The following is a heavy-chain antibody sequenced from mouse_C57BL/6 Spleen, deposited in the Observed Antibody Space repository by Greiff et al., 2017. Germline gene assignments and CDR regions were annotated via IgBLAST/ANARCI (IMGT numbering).Heavy chain of an antibody. D-gene: IGHD2-3*01. CDR2: INPSTGGT. J-gene: IGHJ2*01. V-gene: IGHV1-43*01. CDR1: GYSFTGYY. CDR3: ARPYDGFDY. Sequence: RQQAGPELVKPGASGKRSCKASGYSFTGYYMHWVKQSSEKSLEWIGEINPSTGGTSYNQKFKGKATLTVDKSSSTAYMQLKSLTSEDSAVYYCARPYDGFDYWGQGTTLTVSS.